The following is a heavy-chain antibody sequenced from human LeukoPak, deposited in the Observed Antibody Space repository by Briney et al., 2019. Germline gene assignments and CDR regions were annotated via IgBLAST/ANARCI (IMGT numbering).Heavy chain of an antibody. CDR2: INPNSGDT. Sequence: ASVKVSCKASGYTFTGYYIHWVRQAPGQGLEWMGWINPNSGDTNYAQKFQGRVTMNRDTSIGTAYVEVSRLKSDDTAVYYCARGGAVYNRWAFDFWGQGTMVTVSS. CDR1: GYTFTGYY. J-gene: IGHJ3*01. V-gene: IGHV1-2*02. D-gene: IGHD1-14*01. CDR3: ARGGAVYNRWAFDF.